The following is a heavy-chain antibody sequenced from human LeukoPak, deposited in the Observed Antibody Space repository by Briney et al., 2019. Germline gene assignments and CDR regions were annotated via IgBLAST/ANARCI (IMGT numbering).Heavy chain of an antibody. CDR1: GYIFSNYW. CDR2: IDPTDSYT. V-gene: IGHV5-10-1*01. D-gene: IGHD4-23*01. J-gene: IGHJ4*02. Sequence: GESLKMSCKGSGYIFSNYWITWVRQMPGKGLEWMGRIDPTDSYTNYSPSFQGHVTISADKSISTAYLQWSSLKASDTAIYYCARAFGNSEDYWGQGTLVTVSS. CDR3: ARAFGNSEDY.